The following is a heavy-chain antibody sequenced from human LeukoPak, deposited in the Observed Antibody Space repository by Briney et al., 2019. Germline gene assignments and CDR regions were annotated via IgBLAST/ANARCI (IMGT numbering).Heavy chain of an antibody. D-gene: IGHD6-6*01. CDR3: ARDCIAARPYYYYYMDV. CDR2: IYTSGST. CDR1: GGSISSGSYY. Sequence: SETLSLTCTVSGGSISSGSYYWSWIRQPAGKGLEWIGRIYTSGSTNYNPSLKSRVTISVDTSKNQFSLKLSSVTAADTAVCYCARDCIAARPYYYYYMDVWGKGTTVTVSS. V-gene: IGHV4-61*02. J-gene: IGHJ6*03.